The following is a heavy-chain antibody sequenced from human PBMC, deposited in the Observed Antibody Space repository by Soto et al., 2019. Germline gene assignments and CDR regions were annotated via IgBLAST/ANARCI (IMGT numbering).Heavy chain of an antibody. CDR2: ISWNSGSI. CDR1: GFTFDDYA. V-gene: IGHV3-9*01. J-gene: IGHJ6*03. D-gene: IGHD3-10*02. Sequence: EVQLVESGGGLVQPGRSLRLSCAASGFTFDDYAMHWVRQAPGKGLEWVSGISWNSGSIGYADSVKGRFTISRDNAKNSLYLQMNSLRAEETALYYCAKDKPGVTVTMFGFYYYYYMDVWGKGTTVTGS. CDR3: AKDKPGVTVTMFGFYYYYYMDV.